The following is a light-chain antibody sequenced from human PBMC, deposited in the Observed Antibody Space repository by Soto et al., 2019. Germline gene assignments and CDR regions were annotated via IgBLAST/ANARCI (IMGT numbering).Light chain of an antibody. CDR2: EGS. CDR3: CSYAGSSTWV. Sequence: QSALTQPASVSGSPGQSITISCTGTSSDVGGYNLVSWYQQHPGKAPKLMIYEGSKRPSGVSNRFSGSKSGNTASLTISGLQAEDEDDYYCCSYAGSSTWVFGGGTKLTVL. J-gene: IGLJ3*02. V-gene: IGLV2-23*01. CDR1: SSDVGGYNL.